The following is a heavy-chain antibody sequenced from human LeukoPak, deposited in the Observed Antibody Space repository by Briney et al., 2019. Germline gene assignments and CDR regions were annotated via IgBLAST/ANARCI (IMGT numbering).Heavy chain of an antibody. V-gene: IGHV4-59*01. CDR1: GGSISSYY. J-gene: IGHJ4*02. Sequence: PSETLSLTCTVSGGSISSYYWSWIRQPPGKGLEWVGYIYYSGSTNYNPSLKSRVTISVDTSKNQFSLKLSSVTAADTAVYYCAREGWSSGGFGGAFYYFDYWGQGTLVTVSS. CDR3: AREGWSSGGFGGAFYYFDY. D-gene: IGHD3-16*01. CDR2: IYYSGST.